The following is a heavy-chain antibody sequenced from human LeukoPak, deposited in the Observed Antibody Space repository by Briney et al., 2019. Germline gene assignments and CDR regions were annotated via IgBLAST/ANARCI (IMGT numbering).Heavy chain of an antibody. Sequence: SVKVSCKASGGTFSSYAISWVRQAPGQGLEWMGGIIPIFGTANYAQKFQGRVTITADESTSTAYMELSSLRAEDTAVYYCAKQRRLLSNTEVLDYWGQGTLVTVSS. D-gene: IGHD3-3*01. CDR2: IIPIFGTA. V-gene: IGHV1-69*13. CDR3: AKQRRLLSNTEVLDY. CDR1: GGTFSSYA. J-gene: IGHJ4*02.